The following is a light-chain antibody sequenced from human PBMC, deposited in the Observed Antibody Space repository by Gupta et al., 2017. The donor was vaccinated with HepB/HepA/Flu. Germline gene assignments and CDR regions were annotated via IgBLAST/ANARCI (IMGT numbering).Light chain of an antibody. CDR2: GNS. J-gene: IGLJ2*01. CDR1: SSNIGAGYD. V-gene: IGLV1-40*01. Sequence: TLSCTGSSSNIGAGYDVHWYQQLPGTAPKLLIYGNSNRPSGVPDRFSGSKSGTSASLAITGLQAEDEADYYCQSYDSSLSVVVFGGGTKLTVL. CDR3: QSYDSSLSVVV.